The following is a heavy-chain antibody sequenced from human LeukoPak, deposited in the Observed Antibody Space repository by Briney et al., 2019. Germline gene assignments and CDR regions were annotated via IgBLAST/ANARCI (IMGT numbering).Heavy chain of an antibody. D-gene: IGHD2-2*02. V-gene: IGHV3-23*01. J-gene: IGHJ4*02. CDR3: AKWCSSTSCYTRADY. CDR1: GFTFSSYA. Sequence: GGSLRLSCAASGFTFSSYAMSWVRQAPGKGLEWVSAISGSGGSTYYADSVKGRFTISRDNSKNTLYLQMNSLRAEDTAVYYCAKWCSSTSCYTRADYWGQGTLVTVSS. CDR2: ISGSGGST.